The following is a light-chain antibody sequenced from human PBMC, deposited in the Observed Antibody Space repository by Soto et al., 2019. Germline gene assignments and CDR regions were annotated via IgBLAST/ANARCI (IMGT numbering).Light chain of an antibody. J-gene: IGKJ5*01. CDR3: QEAASLLIT. Sequence: ESVWKQSPRTVFLSEGERATXSCRASQSVASGNLAWYQQTPGHAPRLLIYDASNRATGIPARFSASGSGTDFTLTITSLQPEDFATYYCQEAASLLITFGQGTRLEIK. CDR2: DAS. CDR1: QSVASGN. V-gene: IGKV3-20*01.